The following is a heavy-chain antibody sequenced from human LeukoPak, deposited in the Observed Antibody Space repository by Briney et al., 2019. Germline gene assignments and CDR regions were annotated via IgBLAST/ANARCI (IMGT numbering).Heavy chain of an antibody. J-gene: IGHJ5*02. CDR1: GYTFTDYY. CDR3: ARDYVGDNWFDP. Sequence: ASVKVSCKASGYTFTDYYMHWVRQAPGQGLEWMGWISPNSGGTNYAQKFQGRVTMTRDTSISTGYMGLSRVRSDDTAVYYCARDYVGDNWFDPWGQGTLVTVSS. V-gene: IGHV1-2*02. CDR2: ISPNSGGT. D-gene: IGHD3-16*01.